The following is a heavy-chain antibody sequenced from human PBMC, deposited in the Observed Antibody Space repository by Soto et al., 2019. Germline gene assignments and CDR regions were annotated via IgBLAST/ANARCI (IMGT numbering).Heavy chain of an antibody. V-gene: IGHV3-33*08. CDR3: ARAGGTTVTGLWHFDS. D-gene: IGHD4-17*01. J-gene: IGHJ4*02. Sequence: QVQFEESGGGVVQPGRSLRLSCEASGFTFNNYSMHWVRQPPGKGLEWLAAIWYDGTQKYYADSVKGRFIISRDNSKKTLYLEMNSLRAEDTAVYYCARAGGTTVTGLWHFDSWGQGTLVTVSS. CDR2: IWYDGTQK. CDR1: GFTFNNYS.